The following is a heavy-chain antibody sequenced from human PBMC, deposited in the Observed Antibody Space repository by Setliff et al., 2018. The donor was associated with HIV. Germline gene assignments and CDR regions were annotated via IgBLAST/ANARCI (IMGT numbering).Heavy chain of an antibody. CDR3: ARETRPGLTRSGFDY. D-gene: IGHD1-1*01. Sequence: GGSLRLSCAASGFTFSNYGMHWVRQAPGKGLEWLSYISHNAKTIYYADSVKGRFTVSRDNAKISLYLQMNSLRAEDTAVYYCARETRPGLTRSGFDYWGQGTLVTVSS. J-gene: IGHJ4*02. V-gene: IGHV3-48*04. CDR2: ISHNAKTI. CDR1: GFTFSNYG.